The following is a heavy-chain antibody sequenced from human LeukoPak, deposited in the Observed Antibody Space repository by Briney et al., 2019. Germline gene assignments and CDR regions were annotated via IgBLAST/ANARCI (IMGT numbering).Heavy chain of an antibody. V-gene: IGHV3-30*02. CDR2: IQYDGSKK. CDR1: GFTFSSNG. D-gene: IGHD3-10*01. J-gene: IGHJ4*02. Sequence: GGSLRLSCVASGFTFSSNGMHWVRQAPGKGLEGVTFIQYDGSKKYYADSEKGRFTLSRDKSKNTLYLEMNSLRAEDTAVYYCAKDIGSYYDYWGQGILVTVSS. CDR3: AKDIGSYYDY.